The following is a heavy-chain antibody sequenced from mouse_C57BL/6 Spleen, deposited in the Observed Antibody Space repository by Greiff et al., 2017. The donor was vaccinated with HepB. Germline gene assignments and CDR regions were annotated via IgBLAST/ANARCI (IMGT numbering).Heavy chain of an antibody. CDR3: ARDTTVVATFDY. Sequence: QVQLQQPGAELVKPGASVKLSCKASGYTFTSYWMHWVKQRPGPGLEWIGMIHPNSGSTNYNEKFKSKATLTVAKSSSTAYMQLSSLTSADSAVYYCARDTTVVATFDYWGQGTTLTVSS. CDR2: IHPNSGST. V-gene: IGHV1-64*01. D-gene: IGHD1-1*01. CDR1: GYTFTSYW. J-gene: IGHJ2*01.